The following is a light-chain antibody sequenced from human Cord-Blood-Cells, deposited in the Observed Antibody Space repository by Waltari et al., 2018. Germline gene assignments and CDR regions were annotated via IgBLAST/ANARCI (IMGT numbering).Light chain of an antibody. V-gene: IGKV1-39*01. CDR1: QSISSY. Sequence: DIQMTQSQSSLSAPVGDRVTITCRASQSISSYLNWYQQKPGKAPKLLIYAASSLQSGVPSRFSGSGSGTDFTLTISSLQPEDFATYYCQQSYSTPYTFGQGTKLEIK. CDR2: AAS. J-gene: IGKJ2*01. CDR3: QQSYSTPYT.